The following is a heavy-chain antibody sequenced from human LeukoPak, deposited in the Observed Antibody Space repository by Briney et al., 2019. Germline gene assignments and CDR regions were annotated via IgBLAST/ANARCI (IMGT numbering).Heavy chain of an antibody. J-gene: IGHJ6*03. CDR1: GFTFSGSE. D-gene: IGHD3-22*01. CDR3: AGGFYDTSPLNYCMDV. CDR2: ISTSGNTI. V-gene: IGHV3-48*03. Sequence: GGSLRLSCSASGFTFSGSEMNWVRQAPGKGLEWISFISTSGNTIYYADSVKGRFTISRDNAKNSLFLQMNSLRVDDTAVYYCAGGFYDTSPLNYCMDVWGKGTTVTVSS.